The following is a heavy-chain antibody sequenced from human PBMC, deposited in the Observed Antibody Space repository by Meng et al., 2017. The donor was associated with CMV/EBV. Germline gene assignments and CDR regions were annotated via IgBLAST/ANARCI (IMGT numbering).Heavy chain of an antibody. D-gene: IGHD2-2*01. CDR1: GFTLSSYG. V-gene: IGHV3-30*02. J-gene: IGHJ4*02. CDR3: AKDIVVVPAALDY. CDR2: IRDDGSNT. Sequence: GGSLRLSCTMSGFTLSSYGMHWVRQAPGKGLEWVAFIRDDGSNTYHADSVKGRFTISRDNSKNTLYLQMNSLRAEDTAVYYCAKDIVVVPAALDYWGQGTLVTVSS.